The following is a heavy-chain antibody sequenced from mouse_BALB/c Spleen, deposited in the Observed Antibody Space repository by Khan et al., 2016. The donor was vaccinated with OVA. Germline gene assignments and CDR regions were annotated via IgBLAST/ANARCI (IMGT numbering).Heavy chain of an antibody. CDR3: AGVGAAYCRSDGGAMEY. Sequence: QIQLEQSGPELKKPGESVRISCKASGYTFTTAGIQWVQKMPGKGLKWIGWINTHSGVPKYAEDFKGRFAFSLEISVNTAYLQITNLKNEDTATYFCAGVGAAYCRSDGGAMEYWGQGTSVTVSS. CDR1: GYTFTTAG. D-gene: IGHD2-12*01. J-gene: IGHJ4*01. V-gene: IGHV9-4*02. CDR2: INTHSGVP.